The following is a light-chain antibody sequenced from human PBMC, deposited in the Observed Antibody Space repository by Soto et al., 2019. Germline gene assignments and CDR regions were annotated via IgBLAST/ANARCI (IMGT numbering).Light chain of an antibody. CDR2: DVS. J-gene: IGLJ1*01. CDR1: SSDVGGYSY. V-gene: IGLV2-14*01. CDR3: SSYTSSSLYV. Sequence: QSVLTQPASVPGSPGQSITISCTGTSSDVGGYSYVSWYQQLPGKAPKLMIYDVSDRPSGVSNRFSGSKSGNTASLTISGLQAQDEADYYCSSYTSSSLYVFGTGTKVTVL.